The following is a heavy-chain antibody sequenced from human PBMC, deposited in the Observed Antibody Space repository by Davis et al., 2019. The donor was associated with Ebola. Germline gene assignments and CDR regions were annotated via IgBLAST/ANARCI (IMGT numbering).Heavy chain of an antibody. D-gene: IGHD3-3*01. CDR3: ARAYDFWSGYYTGGFGY. CDR1: GFTFSSYA. J-gene: IGHJ4*02. V-gene: IGHV3-30-3*01. CDR2: ISYDGSNK. Sequence: GESLKTSCAASGFTFSSYAMHWVRQAPGKGLEWVAVISYDGSNKYYADSVKGRFTISRDNSKNTLYLQMNSLRAEDTAVYYCARAYDFWSGYYTGGFGYWGQGTLVTVSS.